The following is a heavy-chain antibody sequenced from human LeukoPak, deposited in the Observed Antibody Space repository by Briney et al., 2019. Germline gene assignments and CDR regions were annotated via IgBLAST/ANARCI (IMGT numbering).Heavy chain of an antibody. D-gene: IGHD1-26*01. V-gene: IGHV4-38-2*01. Sequence: SETLSLTCAVSGYSITSVYYWGWIRRPPGKGLEWIGTIDHSGSTYYNPSLKSRVSLSVDTSKNHFSLNLRSVTAADTAFYHCARNGGYGKFDYWGQGTLVTVSS. CDR3: ARNGGYGKFDY. CDR2: IDHSGST. J-gene: IGHJ4*02. CDR1: GYSITSVYY.